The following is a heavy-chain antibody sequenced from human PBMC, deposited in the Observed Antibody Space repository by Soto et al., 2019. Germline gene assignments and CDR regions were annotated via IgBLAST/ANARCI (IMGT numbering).Heavy chain of an antibody. CDR1: GFSFSTYS. Sequence: EGQLVESGGGLVKPGGSLRLSCAASGFSFSTYSLNWVRQAPGKGLEWVSSITSSSTYIHYADSVKGRFTISRDNAKDSLYLQMNSLRAEDTAVYYCARDNNFFDSGSGVDYWGQGTLVTVSS. CDR2: ITSSSTYI. CDR3: ARDNNFFDSGSGVDY. V-gene: IGHV3-21*01. J-gene: IGHJ4*02. D-gene: IGHD3-10*01.